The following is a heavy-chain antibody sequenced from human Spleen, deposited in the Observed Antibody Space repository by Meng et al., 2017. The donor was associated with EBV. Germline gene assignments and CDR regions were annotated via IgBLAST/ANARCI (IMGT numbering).Heavy chain of an antibody. CDR1: VWCIMSGGYY. J-gene: IGHJ5*02. V-gene: IGHV4-30-4*01. D-gene: IGHD3-16*01. Sequence: PQACGPALVRPSLALPLMCPDCVWCIMSGGYYCSGMDPPPGKDLDWIGCFYYNGDADYNPSIKSRIIMSVDTSKKQFSLKLSSVSAADTAVYYCAREDFVRGPTGFDRWGQGTLVTVSS. CDR2: FYYNGDA. CDR3: AREDFVRGPTGFDR.